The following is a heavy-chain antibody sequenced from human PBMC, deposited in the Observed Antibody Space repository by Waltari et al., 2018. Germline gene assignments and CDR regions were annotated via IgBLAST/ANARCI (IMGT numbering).Heavy chain of an antibody. CDR2: VRTKSDFT. V-gene: IGHV3-23*01. J-gene: IGHJ4*02. CDR1: GFVFGSYA. Sequence: EVQLLESGGGLVQTGGSLRLSCVASGFVFGSYAITWVRQAPGKGLWLVSGVRTKSDFTNYAGAVKVRFTISRDNSKNTLYLQMNSLRVEDAALYYCARYISRGRELMSWGQGTLVTVSS. D-gene: IGHD1-7*01. CDR3: ARYISRGRELMS.